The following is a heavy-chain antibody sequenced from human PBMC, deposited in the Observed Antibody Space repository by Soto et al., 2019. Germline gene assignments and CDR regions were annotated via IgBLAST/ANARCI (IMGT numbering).Heavy chain of an antibody. V-gene: IGHV4-39*01. J-gene: IGHJ4*02. Sequence: PSETLSLPCTVSGGSTSGSSYYWGWIRQPPGKGLEWIGSIYYSGSTYYNPSLKSRVTISVDTSKNQFSLKLSSVTAADTAVYYCARHSATADFDYWGQGTLVTVSS. D-gene: IGHD2-15*01. CDR3: ARHSATADFDY. CDR2: IYYSGST. CDR1: GGSTSGSSYY.